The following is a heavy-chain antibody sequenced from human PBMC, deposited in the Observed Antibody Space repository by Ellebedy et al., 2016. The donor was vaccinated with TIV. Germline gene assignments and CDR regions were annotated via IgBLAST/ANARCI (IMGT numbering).Heavy chain of an antibody. D-gene: IGHD6-6*01. CDR2: ISYDGKNK. Sequence: GESLKISCAASCFSFSVYSINWVRQAPGKGLEWVALISYDGKNKNYADSVKGRFSISRDNSKSTLYLQMNSLRAEDTAIYYCLGYSSSYWGQGTLVTVSS. V-gene: IGHV3-30*04. CDR3: LGYSSSY. J-gene: IGHJ4*02. CDR1: CFSFSVYS.